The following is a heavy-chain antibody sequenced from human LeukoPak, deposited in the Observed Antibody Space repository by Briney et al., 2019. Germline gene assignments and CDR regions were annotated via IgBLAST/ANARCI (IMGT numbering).Heavy chain of an antibody. CDR2: ITDSGKTI. CDR1: GFTFSDYN. D-gene: IGHD3-9*01. Sequence: PGGSLRLSCAASGFTFSDYNMNWVRQAPGKGLEWVSYITDSGKTIHYADSVKGRFTISRDNAKNSLYLQMNSLRAEDTAVYYCARSIGLTGGGVDVWGQGTTVTVSS. V-gene: IGHV3-11*01. CDR3: ARSIGLTGGGVDV. J-gene: IGHJ6*02.